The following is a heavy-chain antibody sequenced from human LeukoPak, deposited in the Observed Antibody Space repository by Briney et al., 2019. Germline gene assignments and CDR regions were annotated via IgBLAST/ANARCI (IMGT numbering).Heavy chain of an antibody. D-gene: IGHD6-19*01. J-gene: IGHJ3*02. CDR1: GGSISSTSYY. Sequence: SETLSLTCTVSGGSISSTSYYWSWIRQPPGKGLEWIGYIYYSGSTNYNPSLKSRVTISVDTSKNQFSLKLSSVTAADTAVYYCARGLYSSGWEDAFDIWGQGTMVTVSS. CDR2: IYYSGST. V-gene: IGHV4-61*01. CDR3: ARGLYSSGWEDAFDI.